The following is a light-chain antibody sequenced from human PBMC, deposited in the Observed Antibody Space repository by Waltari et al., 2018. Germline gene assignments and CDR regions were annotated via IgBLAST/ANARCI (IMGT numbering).Light chain of an antibody. CDR2: EVS. CDR3: SSYAGSNNLGV. Sequence: QSALTQPPSASGSPGQSVTISCTGTRSYVGGYNYFSGYQQHPGKAPTLMIYEVSKRPSGVPDRFSGSKSGNTASLTVSGLQADDEADYYCSSYAGSNNLGVFGTGTKVTVL. J-gene: IGLJ1*01. V-gene: IGLV2-8*01. CDR1: RSYVGGYNY.